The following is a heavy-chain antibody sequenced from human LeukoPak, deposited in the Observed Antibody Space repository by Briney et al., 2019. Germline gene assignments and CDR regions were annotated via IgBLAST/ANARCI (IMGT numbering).Heavy chain of an antibody. V-gene: IGHV3-30*04. CDR2: ISYDGSNE. CDR3: ARVISRKDDRLFDY. D-gene: IGHD1-1*01. CDR1: GFTFSSYV. J-gene: IGHJ4*02. Sequence: GGSLRLSCAASGFTFSSYVMHWVRQAPGKGLEWVAIISYDGSNEYYADSVKGRFTISRDNSKNTLYLQMNSLRAADTAVYYCARVISRKDDRLFDYWGQGTLVTVSS.